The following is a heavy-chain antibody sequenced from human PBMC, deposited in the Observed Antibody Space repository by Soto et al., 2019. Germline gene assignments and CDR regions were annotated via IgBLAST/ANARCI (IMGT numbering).Heavy chain of an antibody. CDR1: GFPFSIYG. CDR2: IWYDGSNK. V-gene: IGHV3-33*01. CDR3: AREALDSSSTPYYDYGTDV. J-gene: IGHJ6*02. D-gene: IGHD6-6*01. Sequence: GGSLRLSCAASGFPFSIYGMHWVRQSPGKGLEWVAVIWYDGSNKYYADSVKGRFTISRDNSKNTLYLQMKSLRAEDKAVYYCAREALDSSSTPYYDYGTDVWGQGTTVTVSS.